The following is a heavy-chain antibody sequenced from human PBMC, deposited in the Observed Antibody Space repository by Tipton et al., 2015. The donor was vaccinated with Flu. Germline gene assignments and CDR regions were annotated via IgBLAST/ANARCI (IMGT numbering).Heavy chain of an antibody. CDR1: GFTFSSYA. CDR2: IWYDGSNK. D-gene: IGHD3-9*01. J-gene: IGHJ4*02. Sequence: SLRLSCAASGFTFSSYAMHWVRQAPGKGLEWVAGIWYDGSNKYYADSVKGRFTISRDNSKNTLHLQMNSLRAEDTAVYYCARGYDILTDGGGYFDYWGQGTLVTVSS. V-gene: IGHV3-33*01. CDR3: ARGYDILTDGGGYFDY.